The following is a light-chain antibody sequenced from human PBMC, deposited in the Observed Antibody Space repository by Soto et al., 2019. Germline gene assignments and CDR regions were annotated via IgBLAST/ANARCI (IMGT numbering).Light chain of an antibody. CDR3: QQYNSSPWT. CDR1: QSISSW. V-gene: IGKV1-5*03. Sequence: DIQMTRPPSTLSASVEDRVTITSPASQSISSWLAWYQQKPGKAPKLLIYKASSLESGVPSRFSGSGSGTEFTLAISSLQPDDFAIYYCQQYNSSPWTFGQGTKVEIK. CDR2: KAS. J-gene: IGKJ1*01.